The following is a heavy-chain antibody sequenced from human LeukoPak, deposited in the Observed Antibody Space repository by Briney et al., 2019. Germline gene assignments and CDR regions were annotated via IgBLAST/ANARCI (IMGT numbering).Heavy chain of an antibody. CDR2: IRSKAYGGTT. D-gene: IGHD3-10*01. CDR1: GFTFGDYA. Sequence: GSLRLSCTASGFTFGDYAMSWVRQAPGKGLEWVGLIRSKAYGGTTEYAASVKGRFTISRDDSKSIAYLQMNSLKTEDTAVYYCTRVLDYYGSGSYSPPDYWGQGTLVTVSS. J-gene: IGHJ4*02. V-gene: IGHV3-49*04. CDR3: TRVLDYYGSGSYSPPDY.